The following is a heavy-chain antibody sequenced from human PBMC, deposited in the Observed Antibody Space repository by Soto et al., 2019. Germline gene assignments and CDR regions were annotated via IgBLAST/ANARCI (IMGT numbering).Heavy chain of an antibody. CDR2: ISYDGSNK. V-gene: IGHV3-30*18. CDR3: AKDNGYDFWRGYQKYGMDV. Sequence: QVQLVESGGGVVQPGRSLRLSCAASGFTFSSYGMHWVRQAPGKGLEWVAVISYDGSNKYYADSVKGRFTISRDNSKNTLYLQMNSLRAEDTAVYYCAKDNGYDFWRGYQKYGMDVWGQGTTVTVSS. D-gene: IGHD3-3*01. CDR1: GFTFSSYG. J-gene: IGHJ6*02.